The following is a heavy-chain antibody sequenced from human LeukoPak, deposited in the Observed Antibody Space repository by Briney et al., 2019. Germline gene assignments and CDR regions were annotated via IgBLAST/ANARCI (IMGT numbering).Heavy chain of an antibody. D-gene: IGHD2-2*01. CDR1: GFTFSSYG. Sequence: GGSLRLSCAASGFTFSSYGMHWVCQAPGKGLEWVAVIWYDGSNKYYADSVKGRFTISRDNSKNTLYLQMNSLRAEDTAVYYCARAEVPAAIKSGAFDIWGQGTMVTVSS. J-gene: IGHJ3*02. CDR2: IWYDGSNK. CDR3: ARAEVPAAIKSGAFDI. V-gene: IGHV3-33*01.